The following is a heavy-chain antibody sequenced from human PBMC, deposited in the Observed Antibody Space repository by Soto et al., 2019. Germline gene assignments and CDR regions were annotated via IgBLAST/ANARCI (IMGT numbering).Heavy chain of an antibody. CDR1: GASISSGVYY. Sequence: QVQLQESGPGLVKPSQTLSLTCTVSGASISSGVYYWNWIRQHPGKGLEWIGYIYQSGSTYYRPSLKSPATISVDTSKNQFSLQLTSVTAADTAVYYCARGGTYPEFVTDNWGQGTLVTVSS. D-gene: IGHD3-16*02. J-gene: IGHJ4*02. V-gene: IGHV4-31*01. CDR3: ARGGTYPEFVTDN. CDR2: IYQSGST.